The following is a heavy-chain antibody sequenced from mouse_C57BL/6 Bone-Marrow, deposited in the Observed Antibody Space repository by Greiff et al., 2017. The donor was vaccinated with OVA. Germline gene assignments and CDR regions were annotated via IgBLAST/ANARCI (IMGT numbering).Heavy chain of an antibody. J-gene: IGHJ3*01. V-gene: IGHV5-4*01. CDR2: ISDGGSYT. CDR3: ARDPTVAWFAY. Sequence: EVKVVESGGGLVKPGGSLKLSCAASGFTFSSYAMSWVRPTPEKRLEWVATISDGGSYTYYPDNVKGRFTISRDNAKNNLYLQMSHLKSEDTAMYYCARDPTVAWFAYWGQGTLVTVSA. D-gene: IGHD4-1*02. CDR1: GFTFSSYA.